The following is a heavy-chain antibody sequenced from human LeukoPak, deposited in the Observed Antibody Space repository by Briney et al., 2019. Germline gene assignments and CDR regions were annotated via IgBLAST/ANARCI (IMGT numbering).Heavy chain of an antibody. CDR3: ARDRHYDFWSGYYTPFNS. CDR2: MKQDGSEQ. Sequence: PGGSLRLSCTASGFTFSNYWMSWVRQAPGKGLEWVANMKQDGSEQYYEDSMKGRFTISRDNAKNSLYLQINSLRAEDTAVYYCARDRHYDFWSGYYTPFNSWGQGTLVTVSS. D-gene: IGHD3-3*01. CDR1: GFTFSNYW. V-gene: IGHV3-7*03. J-gene: IGHJ4*02.